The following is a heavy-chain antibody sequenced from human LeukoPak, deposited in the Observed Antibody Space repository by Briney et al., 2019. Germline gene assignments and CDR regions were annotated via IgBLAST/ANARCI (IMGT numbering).Heavy chain of an antibody. Sequence: GGSLRLSCAASGFTFSSYAMSWVRQAPGKGPEWVSAISGSGGSTYYADSVKGRFTISRDNSKNTLYLQMNSLRAEDTAVYYCAKPSLWFGELLSYFDYWGQGTLVTVSS. J-gene: IGHJ4*02. CDR2: ISGSGGST. V-gene: IGHV3-23*01. CDR3: AKPSLWFGELLSYFDY. D-gene: IGHD3-10*01. CDR1: GFTFSSYA.